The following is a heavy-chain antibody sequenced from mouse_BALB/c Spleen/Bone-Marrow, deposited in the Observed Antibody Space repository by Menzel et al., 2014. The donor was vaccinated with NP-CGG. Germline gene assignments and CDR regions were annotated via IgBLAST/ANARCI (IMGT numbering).Heavy chain of an antibody. Sequence: EVKLVESGAELVKPGASVKLSCTASGFNIKDTYMHWVKQRPEQGLEWIGRIDPANGNTKYDPKFQGKATITADTSSNTAYLQPSSLTSEDTAVYYCASYYYGSSGFAYWGQGTLVTVSA. D-gene: IGHD1-1*01. CDR3: ASYYYGSSGFAY. J-gene: IGHJ3*01. V-gene: IGHV14-3*02. CDR1: GFNIKDTY. CDR2: IDPANGNT.